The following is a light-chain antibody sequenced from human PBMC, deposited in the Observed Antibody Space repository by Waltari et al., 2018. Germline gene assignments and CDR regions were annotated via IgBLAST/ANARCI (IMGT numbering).Light chain of an antibody. CDR2: INSDGSH. J-gene: IGLJ3*02. CDR3: QTGGHGTWV. Sequence: QLVLTQSPSASASLGASVKLTCTLDSGHSSNIVAWLQQQPEEGPRYLMKINSDGSHSKGDELPDRFSGSSSGAGRYLTISSGQSEDEADYYCQTGGHGTWVFGGGTKLTVL. V-gene: IGLV4-69*01. CDR1: SGHSSNI.